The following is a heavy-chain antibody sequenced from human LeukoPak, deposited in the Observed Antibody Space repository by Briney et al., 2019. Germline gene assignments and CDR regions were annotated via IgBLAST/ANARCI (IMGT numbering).Heavy chain of an antibody. V-gene: IGHV7-4-1*02. CDR3: ASVSYGGYSIVAFDY. D-gene: IGHD5-12*01. Sequence: ASVKVSCKASGYTFTGYAMNWVRQAPGQGLEWMGWINTNTGNPTYAQGFTGRFVFSLDTSVSTAYLQISSLKAEDTAVYYCASVSYGGYSIVAFDYWGQGTLVTVSS. J-gene: IGHJ4*02. CDR1: GYTFTGYA. CDR2: INTNTGNP.